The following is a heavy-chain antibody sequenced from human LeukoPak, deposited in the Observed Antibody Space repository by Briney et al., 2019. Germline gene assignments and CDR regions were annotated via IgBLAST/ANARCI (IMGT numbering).Heavy chain of an antibody. J-gene: IGHJ3*02. CDR1: GGSISSYY. CDR3: ARVKQLKSADYARLFDI. D-gene: IGHD4-17*01. V-gene: IGHV4-59*01. Sequence: PSQTLSLTCTVSGGSISSYYWSWIRQPPGKGLEWIGYIYYSGSTNYNPSLKSRVTISVDTSKNQFSLKLSSVTAADTAVYYCARVKQLKSADYARLFDIWGQGTMVTVSS. CDR2: IYYSGST.